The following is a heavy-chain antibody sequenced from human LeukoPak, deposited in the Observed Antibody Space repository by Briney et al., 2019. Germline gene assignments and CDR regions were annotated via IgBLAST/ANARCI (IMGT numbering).Heavy chain of an antibody. CDR1: GFTVSSNY. CDR2: IYSGGST. CDR3: ARGVTVAGSRRWFDP. D-gene: IGHD6-19*01. J-gene: IGHJ5*02. V-gene: IGHV3-53*01. Sequence: GGSLRLSCAASGFTVSSNYMSWVRQAPGKGLEWVSVIYSGGSTYYADSVKGRFTISRDNSKNTLYLQMNSLRAEDTAVYYCARGVTVAGSRRWFDPWGQGTLVTVSS.